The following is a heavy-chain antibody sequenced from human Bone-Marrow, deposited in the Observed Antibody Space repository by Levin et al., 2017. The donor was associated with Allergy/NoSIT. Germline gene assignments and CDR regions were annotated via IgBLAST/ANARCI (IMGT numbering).Heavy chain of an antibody. CDR2: ISDSGSS. D-gene: IGHD2/OR15-2a*01. J-gene: IGHJ4*01. CDR3: ARGFYPDYVDY. Sequence: PSETLSLTCTVSVGSVSSGSDYWSWIRQPPGKGLEWIGYISDSGSSDYNPSLKSRVTISIDTSKNQFSLDLSSLTAADTAVYYCARGFYPDYVDYWGQGTLVTVSS. CDR1: VGSVSSGSDY. V-gene: IGHV4-61*01.